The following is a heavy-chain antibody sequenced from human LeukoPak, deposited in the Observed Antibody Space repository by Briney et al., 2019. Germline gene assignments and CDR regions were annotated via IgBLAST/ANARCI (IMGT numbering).Heavy chain of an antibody. V-gene: IGHV3-7*03. J-gene: IGHJ4*02. CDR1: GFTFSNAW. CDR3: ARGRYSGTCYYFDY. D-gene: IGHD6-13*01. CDR2: IKQDGSEK. Sequence: GGSLRLSCAASGFTFSNAWMSWVRQAPGKGLEWVANIKQDGSEKYYVDSVKGRFTISRDNAKNSLYLQMNSLRAEDTAVYYCARGRYSGTCYYFDYWGQGTLVTVSS.